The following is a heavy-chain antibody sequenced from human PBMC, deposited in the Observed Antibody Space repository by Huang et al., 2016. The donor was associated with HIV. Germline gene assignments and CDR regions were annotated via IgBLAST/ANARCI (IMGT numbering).Heavy chain of an antibody. D-gene: IGHD7-27*01. V-gene: IGHV3-7*01. Sequence: EVQLVESGGGLVQPGGSLRLSCAASGFTFSAYGMSWVRQGPGKGLEGVANRRQDESEKYYVDAVKGRFTISRDNAKNSLYLQMNSLRAEDTAVYYCATGLGSFDYWGQGSLVTVSS. CDR1: GFTFSAYG. J-gene: IGHJ4*02. CDR3: ATGLGSFDY. CDR2: RRQDESEK.